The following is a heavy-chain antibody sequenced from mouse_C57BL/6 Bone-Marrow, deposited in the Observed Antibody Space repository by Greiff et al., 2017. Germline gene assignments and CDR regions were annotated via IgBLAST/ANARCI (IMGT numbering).Heavy chain of an antibody. CDR1: GYTFTSYG. CDR3: ASGGYVGTFAY. CDR2: IYPRSGNT. J-gene: IGHJ3*01. Sequence: QVQLQQSGAELARPGASVKLSCKASGYTFTSYGISWVKQRTGQGLEWIGEIYPRSGNTYYNDKFKGKATLTADKSSSTAYMELRSLTSEDSAFYFCASGGYVGTFAYWGRGTLVTVTA. V-gene: IGHV1-81*01. D-gene: IGHD3-1*01.